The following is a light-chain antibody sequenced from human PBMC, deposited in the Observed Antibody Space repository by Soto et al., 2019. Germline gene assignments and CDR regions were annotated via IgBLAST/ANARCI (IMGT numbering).Light chain of an antibody. CDR3: NSYAGTSYV. Sequence: QSVLTQPAALYGSPGQSITISYTGTSSDVGRYNSVSWYQQFPGKAPNLIIYGVSNRPSGVSSRFSGSKSGNTASLTISGLQTEDEADYYCNSYAGTSYVFGTGTKVTVL. CDR1: SSDVGRYNS. V-gene: IGLV2-14*01. CDR2: GVS. J-gene: IGLJ1*01.